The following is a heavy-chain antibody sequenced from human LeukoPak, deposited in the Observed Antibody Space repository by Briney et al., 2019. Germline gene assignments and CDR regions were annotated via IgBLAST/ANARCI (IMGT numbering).Heavy chain of an antibody. CDR3: ARDYDYVWGSYRFFDY. CDR1: GYSFTSYW. V-gene: IGHV3-21*01. CDR2: ISSSSSYI. D-gene: IGHD3-16*02. J-gene: IGHJ4*02. Sequence: GESLKISCKGSGYSFTSYWIGWVRQAPGKGLEWVSSISSSSSYIYYADSVKGRFTISRDNAKNSLYLQMNSLRAEDTAVYYCARDYDYVWGSYRFFDYWGQGTLVTVSS.